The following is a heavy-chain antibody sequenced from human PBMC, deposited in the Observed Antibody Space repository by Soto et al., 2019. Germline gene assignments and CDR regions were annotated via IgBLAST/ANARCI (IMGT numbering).Heavy chain of an antibody. CDR1: GCRFSDHY. V-gene: IGHV3-72*01. Sequence: EVQLVQSGGGSVQPGGSLRLSCAASGCRFSDHYMDWVCQAPGKGLEWVGLITNKATTESAASVKGRFTISRDDSKDSLYLQMSSLKIEDTAVYYCAREEALAGPDFDYWGQGSLVTVSS. CDR3: AREEALAGPDFDY. CDR2: ITNKATT. J-gene: IGHJ4*02. D-gene: IGHD6-19*01.